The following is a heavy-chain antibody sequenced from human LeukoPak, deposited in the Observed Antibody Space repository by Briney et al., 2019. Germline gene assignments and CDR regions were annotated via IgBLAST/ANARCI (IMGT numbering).Heavy chain of an antibody. V-gene: IGHV4-34*01. D-gene: IGHD3-10*01. CDR3: VFMVRGVIVSQGYFDN. Sequence: SETLSLTCAVYGGSFSGFYWSWIRQPPGKGLEWIGEINHSGGTNYNPSLNSLVTISVDASKNQFSLKLSSVTAADTAVYYCVFMVRGVIVSQGYFDNWGQGTMVTVSS. CDR1: GGSFSGFY. CDR2: INHSGGT. J-gene: IGHJ4*02.